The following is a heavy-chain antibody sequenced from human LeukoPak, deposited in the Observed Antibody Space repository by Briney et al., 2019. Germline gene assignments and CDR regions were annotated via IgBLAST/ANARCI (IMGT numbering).Heavy chain of an antibody. CDR1: GGSISSHY. CDR2: IYYSGST. V-gene: IGHV4-59*11. Sequence: SETLSLTCTVSGGSISSHYWSWIRQPPGKGLEWIGYIYYSGSTNYNPSHKSRVTISGHTSKNQFSLKVSSVTAADTAVYYCERAWRSGYLDHRGQATLVTVSS. J-gene: IGHJ4*02. D-gene: IGHD3-22*01. CDR3: ERAWRSGYLDH.